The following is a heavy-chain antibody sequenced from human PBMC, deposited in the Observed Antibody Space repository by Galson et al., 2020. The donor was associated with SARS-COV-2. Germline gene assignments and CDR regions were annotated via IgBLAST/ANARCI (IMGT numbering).Heavy chain of an antibody. CDR2: MRFDGSNK. CDR3: AKDHSPYCGGECLPFDP. Sequence: GESLKISCAASAFTFSHFGMHWVRQAPGRGLECVAFMRFDGSNKYYADSVQGRFTISRDNSKNTLYLQMNSLRAEDTAVYYCAKDHSPYCGGECLPFDPWGQGILVTVSS. V-gene: IGHV3-30*02. CDR1: AFTFSHFG. J-gene: IGHJ5*02. D-gene: IGHD2-21*01.